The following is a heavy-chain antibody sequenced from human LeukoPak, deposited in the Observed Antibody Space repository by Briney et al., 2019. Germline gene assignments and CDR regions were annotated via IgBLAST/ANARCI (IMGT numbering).Heavy chain of an antibody. J-gene: IGHJ4*02. CDR1: GFTYTSYG. CDR2: ISDDGSNK. D-gene: IGHD2-2*01. V-gene: IGHV3-30*18. Sequence: GGSLRLSCVASGFTYTSYGMHWVRQAPGKGLEWVALISDDGSNKQYVDSVKGRFTISRDSSKNTLYLQLNNLRPEDTAVYYCAKVRCSSTSCYLPQDYWGQGTLVTVSS. CDR3: AKVRCSSTSCYLPQDY.